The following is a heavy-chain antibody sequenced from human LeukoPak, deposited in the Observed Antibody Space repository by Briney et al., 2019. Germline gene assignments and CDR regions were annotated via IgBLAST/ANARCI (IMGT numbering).Heavy chain of an antibody. J-gene: IGHJ6*03. V-gene: IGHV1-2*02. CDR2: INHNSGGT. CDR1: AYTFTGYY. CDR3: ARDRYYDSSGYYYIHYYYYMDV. Sequence: GASVKVSCKASAYTFTGYYMHWVRQAPGQGLEWMGWINHNSGGTNYAQKFQGRVTMTRDTSISTAYMELSRLRSDDTAVYYCARDRYYDSSGYYYIHYYYYMDVWGKGTTVTVSS. D-gene: IGHD3-22*01.